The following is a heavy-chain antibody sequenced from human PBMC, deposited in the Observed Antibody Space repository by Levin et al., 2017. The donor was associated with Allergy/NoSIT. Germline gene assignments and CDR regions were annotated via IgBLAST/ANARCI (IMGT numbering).Heavy chain of an antibody. J-gene: IGHJ6*02. V-gene: IGHV4-34*01. CDR3: ACSSSLVYGMDV. CDR2: INHSGDT. D-gene: IGHD6-6*01. Sequence: SQTLSLTCAVYGGSFSGNYWNWIRQPPGKGLEWIGEINHSGDTNYNPSLKSRVTISVDTSKSQFSLKLNSVTAADTAMYYCACSSSLVYGMDVWGQGTTVTVSS. CDR1: GGSFSGNY.